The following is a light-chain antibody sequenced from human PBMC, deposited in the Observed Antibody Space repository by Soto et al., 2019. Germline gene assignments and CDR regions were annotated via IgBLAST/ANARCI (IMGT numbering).Light chain of an antibody. Sequence: DIQMTQSPSTLSASVGDRVTITCRASQSISSWLAWYQQKPGKAPKLLIYDASSLESGVPSRFSCSGSGTEFPLTISSLQPYDFATYYCQQYNSYPYTFGQGTKLEIK. CDR3: QQYNSYPYT. J-gene: IGKJ2*01. CDR1: QSISSW. V-gene: IGKV1-5*01. CDR2: DAS.